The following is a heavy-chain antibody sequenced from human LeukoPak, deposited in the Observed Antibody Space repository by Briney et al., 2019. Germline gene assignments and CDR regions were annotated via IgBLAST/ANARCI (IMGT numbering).Heavy chain of an antibody. CDR3: ATKQWLAPPPDS. J-gene: IGHJ4*02. CDR2: INTDGTVT. Sequence: QSGGSLRLSCAASGFTFSKYWMLWVRQAPGKGLESVSRINTDGTVTTYADSVKGRFTVSRDNAHIPMFLQMNSVRDEDTAVYYCATKQWLAPPPDSWGQGTPVTVSS. CDR1: GFTFSKYW. D-gene: IGHD6-19*01. V-gene: IGHV3-74*01.